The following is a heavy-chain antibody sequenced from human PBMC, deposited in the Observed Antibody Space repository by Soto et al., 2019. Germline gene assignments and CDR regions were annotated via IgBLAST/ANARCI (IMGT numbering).Heavy chain of an antibody. V-gene: IGHV4-31*03. CDR3: ARGGYCSSTSCYNYPSYYYYYYGMDV. D-gene: IGHD2-2*02. Sequence: TPSLTCTVSGGSISSGGYYWSWIRQHPGKGLEWIGYIYYSGSTYYNPSLKSRVTISVDTSKNQFSLKLSSVTAADTAVYYCARGGYCSSTSCYNYPSYYYYYYGMDVWGQGTTVTVS. J-gene: IGHJ6*02. CDR1: GGSISSGGYY. CDR2: IYYSGST.